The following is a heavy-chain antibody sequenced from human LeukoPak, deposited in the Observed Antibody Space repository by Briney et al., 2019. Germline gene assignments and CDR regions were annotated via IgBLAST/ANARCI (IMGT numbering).Heavy chain of an antibody. CDR2: IVGSGGST. Sequence: GGSLRLSCAASGFTFSSYSMNWVRQAPGKGLEWVSSIVGSGGSTFYADSVKGRFTISRDNSKNTLYLQMDSLRAEDAAVYYCAKRGTIITAAAYYFDYWGQGTLVTVSS. D-gene: IGHD6-13*01. V-gene: IGHV3-23*01. CDR1: GFTFSSYS. J-gene: IGHJ4*02. CDR3: AKRGTIITAAAYYFDY.